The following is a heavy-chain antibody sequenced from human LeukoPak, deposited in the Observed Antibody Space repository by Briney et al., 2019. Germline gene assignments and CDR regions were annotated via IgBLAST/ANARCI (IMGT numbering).Heavy chain of an antibody. CDR3: ARPASY. V-gene: IGHV4-59*04. Sequence: PSETLSLTCTVSGGSISSYYWSWIRQPPGKGLEWIGYIYYSGSTYYNPSLKSRVTISVDTSKNQFSLKLSSVTAADTAVYYCARPASYWGQGTLVTVSS. J-gene: IGHJ4*02. CDR1: GGSISSYY. CDR2: IYYSGST.